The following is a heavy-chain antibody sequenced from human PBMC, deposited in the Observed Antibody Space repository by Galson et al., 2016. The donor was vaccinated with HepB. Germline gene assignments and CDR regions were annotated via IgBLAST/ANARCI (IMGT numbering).Heavy chain of an antibody. CDR1: GFTFGTYA. Sequence: SLRLSCAASGFTFGTYAMSWVRQAPGKGLEWVSVISGSDGSTYYADSVKGRFTISRDNSKNTLYLQMDSLRAEDTAVYYCAKDPLRLLRFLEWFPQHPQEFDPWGQGTLVTVSS. V-gene: IGHV3-23*01. J-gene: IGHJ5*02. CDR3: AKDPLRLLRFLEWFPQHPQEFDP. D-gene: IGHD3-3*01. CDR2: ISGSDGST.